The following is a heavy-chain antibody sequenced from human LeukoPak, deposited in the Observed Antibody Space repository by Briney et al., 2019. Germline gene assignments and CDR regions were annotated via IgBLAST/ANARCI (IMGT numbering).Heavy chain of an antibody. V-gene: IGHV3-30*04. CDR2: ISYDGSNK. J-gene: IGHJ3*02. D-gene: IGHD4-17*01. CDR1: GFTFSSYA. Sequence: GRSLRLSCAASGFTFSSYAMHWVRQAPGKGLEWVAVISYDGSNKYYADSVKGRFTISRDNSKNTLYLQMNSLRAEDTAVYYCARDLDYGDAFDIWGQGTMVTVSS. CDR3: ARDLDYGDAFDI.